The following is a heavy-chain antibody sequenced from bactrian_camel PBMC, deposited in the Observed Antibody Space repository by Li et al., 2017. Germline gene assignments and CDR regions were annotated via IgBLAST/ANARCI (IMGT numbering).Heavy chain of an antibody. D-gene: IGHD4*01. V-gene: IGHV3S53*01. J-gene: IGHJ4*01. CDR3: AAEAATIPTMTLVY. CDR2: LTSDGSS. Sequence: QVQLVESGGGSVQVGGSLRLSCAASGPHYGSNCMGWFRRAPGKEREGVATLTSDGSSSYADSMKGRFTISRWNAKTTVYQQMNSLKPEDTAVYYCAAEAATIPTMTLVYWGQGTQVTVS. CDR1: GPHYGSNC.